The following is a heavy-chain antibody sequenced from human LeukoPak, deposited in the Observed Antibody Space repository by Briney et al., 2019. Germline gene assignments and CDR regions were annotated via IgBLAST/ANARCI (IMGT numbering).Heavy chain of an antibody. CDR2: IYYSGST. D-gene: IGHD3-10*01. CDR3: ARRGRPNYYYMDV. V-gene: IGHV4-59*12. J-gene: IGHJ6*03. Sequence: SETLSLTCTVSGGSISSYYWSWIRQPPGKGLEWIGYIYYSGSTNYNPSLKSRVTISVDTSKNQFSLKLSSVTAADTAVYYCARRGRPNYYYMDVWGKGTTVTVSS. CDR1: GGSISSYY.